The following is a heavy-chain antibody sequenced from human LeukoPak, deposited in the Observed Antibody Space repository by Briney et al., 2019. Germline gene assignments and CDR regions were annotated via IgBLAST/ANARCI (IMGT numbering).Heavy chain of an antibody. CDR2: IYHSGST. D-gene: IGHD2-21*02. CDR1: GYSISSGYY. J-gene: IGHJ4*02. Sequence: PSQTLSLTCTVSGYSISSGYYWGWIRQPPGKGLEWIGSIYHSGSTYYNPSLKSRVTISVDTSKNQFSLKLSSVTAADTAVYYCARDLRAYCGGDCYSSENDYWGQGTLVTVSS. CDR3: ARDLRAYCGGDCYSSENDY. V-gene: IGHV4-38-2*02.